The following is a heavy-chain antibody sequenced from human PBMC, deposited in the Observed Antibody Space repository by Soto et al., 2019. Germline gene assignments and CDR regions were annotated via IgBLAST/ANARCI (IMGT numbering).Heavy chain of an antibody. CDR1: GFMFDDFA. D-gene: IGHD3-22*01. CDR2: ISWNSGDV. V-gene: IGHV3-9*01. CDR3: ANAPNVVTHWFAP. Sequence: EVQLVESGGGLVQPGRSLRLSCAASGFMFDDFAMHWVRQAPGKGLEWVSGISWNSGDVAYADSVKGRFTISRDNAKHSVYLHLNSLRPEDTALYYCANAPNVVTHWFAPWGQGTLVTVSS. J-gene: IGHJ5*02.